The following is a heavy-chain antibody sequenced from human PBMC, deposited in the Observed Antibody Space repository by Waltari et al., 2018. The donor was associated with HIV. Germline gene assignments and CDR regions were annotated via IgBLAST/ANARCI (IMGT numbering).Heavy chain of an antibody. CDR1: GGSVRSSSYF. CDR3: ARHALRVGAAYWNFDL. Sequence: QLQLQDSCPGLVKPSQTLSLTCPVSGGSVRSSSYFWGWIRQPPGKGLEWVGRIYYTGRAYYNPSLKSRVTISVDTSKNQFSLKVTSVTAADTAVYYCARHALRVGAAYWNFDLWGRGTLVNVSS. J-gene: IGHJ2*01. V-gene: IGHV4-39*01. CDR2: IYYTGRA. D-gene: IGHD1-26*01.